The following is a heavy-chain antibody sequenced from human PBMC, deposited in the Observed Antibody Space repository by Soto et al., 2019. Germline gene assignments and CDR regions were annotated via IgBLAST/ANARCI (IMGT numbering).Heavy chain of an antibody. V-gene: IGHV4-59*01. CDR1: GGSISSYY. CDR2: IYYSGST. Sequence: SETLSLTCTVSGGSISSYYWSWIRQPPGKGLEWIGYIYYSGSTNYNPSLKSRVTISVDTSKNQFSLKLSSVTAADTAVYYCARVGPWVPYYYDSSPYTFENWFDPWGQGTLVTVS. D-gene: IGHD3-22*01. J-gene: IGHJ5*02. CDR3: ARVGPWVPYYYDSSPYTFENWFDP.